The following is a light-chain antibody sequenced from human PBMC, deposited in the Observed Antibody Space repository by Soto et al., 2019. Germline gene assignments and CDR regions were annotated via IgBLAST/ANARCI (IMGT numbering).Light chain of an antibody. Sequence: EIVLTQSPATLSLSPGERATLSCRASQSVSSYLAWYQQRPGQAPRLLIYDASKRATGIPAKFSGSGSGTDFTLTISTLEREDFAVYYCQQRSNWPPTFGGGTKVEIK. CDR1: QSVSSY. J-gene: IGKJ4*01. CDR3: QQRSNWPPT. CDR2: DAS. V-gene: IGKV3-11*01.